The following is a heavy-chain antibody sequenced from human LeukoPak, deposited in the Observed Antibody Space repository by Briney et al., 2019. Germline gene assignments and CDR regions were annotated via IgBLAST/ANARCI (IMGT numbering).Heavy chain of an antibody. CDR3: ARAEDPYYYDSSGFDP. Sequence: SETLSLTCTVSGDSISSSNYYWSWIRQPPGKRLEWIGYIYYSGSTNYNPSLKSRVTISVDTSKNQFSLKLTSVTAADTAVYYCARAEDPYYYDSSGFDPWGQGTLVTVSS. CDR1: GDSISSSNYY. D-gene: IGHD3-22*01. V-gene: IGHV4-61*01. CDR2: IYYSGST. J-gene: IGHJ5*02.